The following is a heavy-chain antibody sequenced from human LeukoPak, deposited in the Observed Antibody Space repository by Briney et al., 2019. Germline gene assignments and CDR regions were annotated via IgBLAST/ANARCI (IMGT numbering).Heavy chain of an antibody. V-gene: IGHV1-8*03. CDR1: GYTFTTYD. Sequence: ASVKVSCKASGYTFTTYDINWVRQATGQGLEWMGWMNPNSGYTGYAQKFQGRVTITRDTSISTAYMELSSLRSEDTAVYYCARVAGIIHYWGQGTLVTVSS. J-gene: IGHJ4*02. CDR2: MNPNSGYT. CDR3: ARVAGIIHY. D-gene: IGHD6-19*01.